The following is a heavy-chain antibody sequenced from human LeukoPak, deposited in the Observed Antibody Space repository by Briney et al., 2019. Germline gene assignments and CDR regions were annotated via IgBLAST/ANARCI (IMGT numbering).Heavy chain of an antibody. CDR1: GGSISSSSYY. V-gene: IGHV4-61*01. CDR3: ARDGSGYSYGYWFDP. D-gene: IGHD5-18*01. Sequence: PSETLSLACTVSGGSISSSSYYWGWIRQPPGKGLEWIGYIYYSGSTNYNPSLKSRVTISVDTSKNQFSLKLSSVTAADTAVYYCARDGSGYSYGYWFDPWGQGTLVTVSS. CDR2: IYYSGST. J-gene: IGHJ5*02.